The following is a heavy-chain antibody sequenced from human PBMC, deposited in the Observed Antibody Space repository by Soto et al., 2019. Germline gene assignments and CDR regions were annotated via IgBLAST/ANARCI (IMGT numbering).Heavy chain of an antibody. J-gene: IGHJ4*02. CDR2: ISDSGTYT. V-gene: IGHV3-23*01. Sequence: EVQLLESGGGLVQPGGSLRVSCVASGFTFSSYAMSWVRQAPGKGLEWVSGISDSGTYTYYADSVRGRFTISRDNSRNTLFLQMNSLIAADSAVYYCAKDGSYYDSPTESDYWGQGTLVTVSS. CDR1: GFTFSSYA. D-gene: IGHD3-22*01. CDR3: AKDGSYYDSPTESDY.